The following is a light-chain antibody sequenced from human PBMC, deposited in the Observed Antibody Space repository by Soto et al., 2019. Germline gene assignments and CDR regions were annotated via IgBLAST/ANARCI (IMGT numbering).Light chain of an antibody. Sequence: DIQMTQSPSTLSASVGDRVSITCRASQSVSSSLAWYQQKPGKAPNLLIYKASILETGVPSWFSGSGSGTTFTLIISSLQHEDFGTFYCQQYRSFPFTFGQGTRLETK. CDR1: QSVSSS. CDR3: QQYRSFPFT. V-gene: IGKV1-5*03. J-gene: IGKJ5*01. CDR2: KAS.